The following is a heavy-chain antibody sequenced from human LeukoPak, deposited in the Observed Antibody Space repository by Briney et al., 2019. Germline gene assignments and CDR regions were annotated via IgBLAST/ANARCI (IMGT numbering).Heavy chain of an antibody. V-gene: IGHV3-20*04. D-gene: IGHD2-15*01. J-gene: IGHJ6*03. CDR2: INRSSGDT. CDR3: VRVMGYCSDGSCYPRGVGYYYMDV. CDR1: GFRFDDYG. Sequence: GGSLRLSCAASGFRFDDYGMSWVRQRPGKGLEWVSGINRSSGDTGYADSVKGRFTISRDNAKNSLYLQMNGLRAEDTALYYCVRVMGYCSDGSCYPRGVGYYYMDVWGKGTTVTIS.